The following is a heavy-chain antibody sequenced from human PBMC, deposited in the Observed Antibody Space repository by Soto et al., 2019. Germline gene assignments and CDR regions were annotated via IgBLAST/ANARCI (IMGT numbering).Heavy chain of an antibody. CDR1: GFTFSSYG. V-gene: IGHV3-30*18. D-gene: IGHD3-16*01. J-gene: IGHJ3*02. CDR2: ISYDGSNK. Sequence: QVQLVESGGGVVQPGRSLRLSCAASGFTFSSYGMHWVRQAPGKGLEWVAVISYDGSNKYYADSVKGRFIISRDNSKNTLYLQMNSLRAEDMAVYYCAKGRQTFPSLRGNAFDIWGQGTMVTVSS. CDR3: AKGRQTFPSLRGNAFDI.